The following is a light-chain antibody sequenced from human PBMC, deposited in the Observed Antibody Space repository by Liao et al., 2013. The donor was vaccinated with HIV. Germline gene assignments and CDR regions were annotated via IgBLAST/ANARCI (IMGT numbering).Light chain of an antibody. Sequence: SYALSQPPSLSVAPGQTATITCGGNNIGDKNVHWYQQKPGQAPVLLIYHASDRPSGIPERFSGSNSGNTATLTISRVEPGDEADYYCQLWDSSSDHPYVFGTGTQVTVL. J-gene: IGLJ1*01. CDR3: QLWDSSSDHPYV. CDR2: HAS. V-gene: IGLV3-21*01. CDR1: NIGDKN.